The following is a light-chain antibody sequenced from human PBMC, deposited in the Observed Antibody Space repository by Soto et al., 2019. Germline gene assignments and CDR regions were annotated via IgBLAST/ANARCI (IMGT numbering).Light chain of an antibody. CDR1: QSFSTW. Sequence: DIQMTQSPSSLSASVGDRVTITCRASQSFSTWLAWYQQKPGKAPKLLIYKASTLKSGVPSRFSGSGSGTEFTLTISSLQPDDFATYYCQHYNSYSEAFGQGTTGDIK. V-gene: IGKV1-5*03. CDR3: QHYNSYSEA. CDR2: KAS. J-gene: IGKJ1*01.